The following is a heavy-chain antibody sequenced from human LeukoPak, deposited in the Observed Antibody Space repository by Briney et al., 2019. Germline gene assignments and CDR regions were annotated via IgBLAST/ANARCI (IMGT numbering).Heavy chain of an antibody. Sequence: SETLPLTCIVSGGSISSSGYYWGWIRQPPEKGLEWIGSIYYTGSTYYNPSLKSRVTISVDTSKKQFSLKLSSVTAADTAVYYCARRSYYYGSGSYYNPDSYFDHWGQGTLVTVSS. V-gene: IGHV4-39*01. J-gene: IGHJ4*02. D-gene: IGHD3-10*01. CDR1: GGSISSSGYY. CDR3: ARRSYYYGSGSYYNPDSYFDH. CDR2: IYYTGST.